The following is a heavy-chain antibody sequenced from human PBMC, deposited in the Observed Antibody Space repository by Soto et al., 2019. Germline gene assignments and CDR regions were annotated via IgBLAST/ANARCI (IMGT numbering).Heavy chain of an antibody. Sequence: GSLRLYCETSGFTSSSHWMSWVRQAPGKGLEWVANIKKDGSEKYYVDSVKGRFTISRDNVKNSVYLQMNSLRAEDTAVYFCTMGLTASGMDVWGQGTTVTVSS. J-gene: IGHJ6*02. CDR1: GFTSSSHW. D-gene: IGHD6-19*01. CDR3: TMGLTASGMDV. CDR2: IKKDGSEK. V-gene: IGHV3-7*03.